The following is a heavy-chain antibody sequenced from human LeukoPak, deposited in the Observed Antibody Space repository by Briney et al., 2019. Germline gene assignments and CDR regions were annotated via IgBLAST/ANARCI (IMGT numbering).Heavy chain of an antibody. V-gene: IGHV3-23*01. CDR2: ISPAGDTT. CDR1: GFTFSDYS. J-gene: IGHJ4*02. CDR3: ARRLVTAGITDFFDS. Sequence: GGSLRLSCTASGFTFSDYSMSWVRQAPGAGLEWVSAISPAGDTTTDADSVKGRFTISRDNSKSTLYLQMNGLTAEDTALYYRARRLVTAGITDFFDSWGQGTLVSVSS. D-gene: IGHD2-2*01.